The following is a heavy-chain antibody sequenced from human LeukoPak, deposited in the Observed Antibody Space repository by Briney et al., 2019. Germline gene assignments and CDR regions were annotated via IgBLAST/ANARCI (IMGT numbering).Heavy chain of an antibody. V-gene: IGHV4-39*07. CDR3: ARAFSAGDYYYYMDV. J-gene: IGHJ6*03. Sequence: SETLSLTCTVSGGSISSSSYYWGWIRQPPGKGLEWIGRIYTSGSTNYNPSLKSRVTMSVDTSKNQFSLKLSSVTAADTAVYYCARAFSAGDYYYYMDVWGKGTTVTVSS. D-gene: IGHD2/OR15-2a*01. CDR1: GGSISSSSYY. CDR2: IYTSGST.